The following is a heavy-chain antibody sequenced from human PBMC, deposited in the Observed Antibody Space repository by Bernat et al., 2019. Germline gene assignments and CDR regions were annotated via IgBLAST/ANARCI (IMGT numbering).Heavy chain of an antibody. J-gene: IGHJ6*02. D-gene: IGHD2-21*01. CDR3: ARNGAYCIEV. V-gene: IGHV4-4*02. Sequence: QGQLQESGPGLVKPSETLSLTCDVSGAPINGYWCSWVRQPPGKGLEWIGEIEHGGATNYNPSRKSRVTISVDKSKNQFSLKLSSVTDADTALYYCARNGAYCIEVWGQGTTVTVS. CDR2: IEHGGAT. CDR1: GAPINGYW.